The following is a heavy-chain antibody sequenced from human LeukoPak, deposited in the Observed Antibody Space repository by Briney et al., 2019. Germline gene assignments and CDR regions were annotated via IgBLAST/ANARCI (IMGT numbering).Heavy chain of an antibody. D-gene: IGHD3-3*01. V-gene: IGHV4-39*07. CDR3: ARNPVPYYDFWSGYYGDAFDI. Sequence: PSETLSLTCTVSGGSISSSSYYWGWIRQPPGKGLEWIGSIYYSGSTYYNPSLKSRVTISVDTSKNQFSLKLSSVTAADTAVYYCARNPVPYYDFWSGYYGDAFDIWGQGTMVTVSS. CDR1: GGSISSSSYY. J-gene: IGHJ3*02. CDR2: IYYSGST.